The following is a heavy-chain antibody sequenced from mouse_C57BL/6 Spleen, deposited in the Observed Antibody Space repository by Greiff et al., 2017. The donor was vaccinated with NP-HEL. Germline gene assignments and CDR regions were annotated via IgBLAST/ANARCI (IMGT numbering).Heavy chain of an antibody. CDR2: IYPGNSDT. V-gene: IGHV1-5*01. Sequence: EVQLQQSGTVLARPGASVKMSCKTSGYTFTSYWMHWVKQRPGQGLEWIGAIYPGNSDTSYNQKFKGKAKLTAVTSASTAYMELSSLTNEDSAVYYCTTLYYGSSYYFDYWGQGTTLTVSS. CDR3: TTLYYGSSYYFDY. CDR1: GYTFTSYW. J-gene: IGHJ2*01. D-gene: IGHD1-1*01.